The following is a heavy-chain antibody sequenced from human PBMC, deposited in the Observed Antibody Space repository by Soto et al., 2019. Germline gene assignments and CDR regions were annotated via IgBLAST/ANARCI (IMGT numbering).Heavy chain of an antibody. V-gene: IGHV4-59*01. CDR2: IYYSGTT. J-gene: IGHJ4*02. D-gene: IGHD2-15*01. Sequence: QVQLQESGPGLVKPSETLSLTCTVSGGSISSYYWSWIRQPPGKGLEWIGYIYYSGTTYYNPALKSRVTVSVDTSKNQSSLKMSSVTAADTAVYYCATGSSSGGNTNWGQGTLVTVSS. CDR1: GGSISSYY. CDR3: ATGSSSGGNTN.